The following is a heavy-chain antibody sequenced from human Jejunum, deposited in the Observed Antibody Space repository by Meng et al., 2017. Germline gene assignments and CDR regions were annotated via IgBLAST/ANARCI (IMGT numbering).Heavy chain of an antibody. CDR1: RFAFKNYA. CDR2: IDGSGTAT. Sequence: EVQVLESGGGLVQPGRSLRLSYTASRFAFKNYAMTWVRQAPGKGLEWVSSIDGSGTATYYADSVRGRFTISRDNFENTVYLEMNSLTAEDTAIYYCAKNSGGDYGYYYYGMDVWGQGATVTVSS. CDR3: AKNSGGDYGYYYYGMDV. D-gene: IGHD4-17*01. J-gene: IGHJ6*02. V-gene: IGHV3-23*01.